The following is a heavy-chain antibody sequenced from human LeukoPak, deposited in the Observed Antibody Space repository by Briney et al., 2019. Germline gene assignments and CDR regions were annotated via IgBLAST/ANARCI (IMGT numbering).Heavy chain of an antibody. CDR3: AELGITMIGGV. V-gene: IGHV3-48*03. CDR1: GFTFSSYW. J-gene: IGHJ6*04. D-gene: IGHD3-10*02. CDR2: ISSSGSTI. Sequence: PGGSLRLSCAASGFTFSSYWMSWVRQAPGKGLEWVSYISSSGSTIYYADSVKGRFTISRDNAKNSLNLQMNSLRAEDTAVYYCAELGITMIGGVWGKGTTVTISS.